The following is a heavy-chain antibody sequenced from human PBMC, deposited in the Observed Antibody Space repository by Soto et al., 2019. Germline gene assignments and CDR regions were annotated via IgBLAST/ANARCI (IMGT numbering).Heavy chain of an antibody. CDR2: ISGSGSST. J-gene: IGHJ4*02. Sequence: GGSLRLSCAASGFTFSSYAMSWVRQAPGKGLEWVSAISGSGSSTYYADSVKGRFTVSRDNSKNTLYLQMNSLRAEDTAVYYCAKGWGVDFWSGYFGDYFDYWGQGTLVTVSS. D-gene: IGHD3-3*01. CDR1: GFTFSSYA. V-gene: IGHV3-23*01. CDR3: AKGWGVDFWSGYFGDYFDY.